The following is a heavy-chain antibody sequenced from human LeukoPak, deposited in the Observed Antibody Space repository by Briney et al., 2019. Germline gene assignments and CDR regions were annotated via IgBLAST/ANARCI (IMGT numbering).Heavy chain of an antibody. Sequence: GGSLRLSCTASGFTFRSSSFNWVRQVPGKGLEWVSSISSSGTYMHYADSVEGRFTISRDNAKKSLFLQMDSLRAEDTAVYFCAKDSSGWYGFGLQYYFDYWGQGTLVTVSS. CDR2: ISSSGTYM. CDR1: GFTFRSSS. V-gene: IGHV3-21*01. D-gene: IGHD6-19*01. CDR3: AKDSSGWYGFGLQYYFDY. J-gene: IGHJ4*02.